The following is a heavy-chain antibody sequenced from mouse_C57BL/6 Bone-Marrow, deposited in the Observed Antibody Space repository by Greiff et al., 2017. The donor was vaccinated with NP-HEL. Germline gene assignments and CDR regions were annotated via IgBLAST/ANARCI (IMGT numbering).Heavy chain of an antibody. V-gene: IGHV3-1*01. CDR1: GYSITSGYD. CDR3: ARKPQDWWYFDV. Sequence: DVMLVESGPGMVKPSQSLSLTCTVTGYSITSGYDWHWIRHFPGNKLEWMGYISYSGSTNYNPSLKSRISITHDTSKNHIFLKLNSVTTEDTATYYCARKPQDWWYFDVWGTGTTVTVSS. CDR2: ISYSGST. D-gene: IGHD4-1*01. J-gene: IGHJ1*03.